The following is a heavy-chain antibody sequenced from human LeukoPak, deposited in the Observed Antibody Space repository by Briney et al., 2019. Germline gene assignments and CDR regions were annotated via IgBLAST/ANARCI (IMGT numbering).Heavy chain of an antibody. V-gene: IGHV4-59*01. Sequence: KPSETLSLTCTVSGGSISSYYGSWIRQPPGKGLEWVGYIHYSGSTNYNPSLKGRVTISVDTSKNQFSLKLSSVTAADTAVYYCARDTSYYYDSSGPYPDDAFDIWGQGTMVTVSS. CDR1: GGSISSYY. J-gene: IGHJ3*02. CDR3: ARDTSYYYDSSGPYPDDAFDI. D-gene: IGHD3-22*01. CDR2: IHYSGST.